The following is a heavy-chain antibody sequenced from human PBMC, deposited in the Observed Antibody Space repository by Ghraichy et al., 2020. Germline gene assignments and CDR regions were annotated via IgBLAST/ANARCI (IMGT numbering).Heavy chain of an antibody. D-gene: IGHD3-22*01. CDR1: GFTFRSYG. CDR2: ISYDGNNK. J-gene: IGHJ6*02. Sequence: GGSLRLSCAASGFTFRSYGIHWVRQAPGKGLEWVAVISYDGNNKEYGDSVKGRFTISRDNSKNTLYLQMNSLRAEDTAVYYCAKERETSGYYSFRGDYYGMDVGGQGTTVTVSS. CDR3: AKERETSGYYSFRGDYYGMDV. V-gene: IGHV3-30*18.